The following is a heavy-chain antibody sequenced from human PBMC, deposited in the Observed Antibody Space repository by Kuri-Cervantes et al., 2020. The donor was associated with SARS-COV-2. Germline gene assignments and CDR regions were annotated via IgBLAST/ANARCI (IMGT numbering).Heavy chain of an antibody. CDR1: GFTFSSYW. V-gene: IGHV3-30-3*01. D-gene: IGHD1-20*01. J-gene: IGHJ3*02. CDR3: ASNRDNWNDVVDAFDI. CDR2: ISYDGSNK. Sequence: LSLTCAASGFTFSSYWMHWVRQAPGKGLEWVAVISYDGSNKYYADSVKGRFTISRDNSKNTLYLQMNSLRAEDTAVYYCASNRDNWNDVVDAFDIWGQGTMVADSS.